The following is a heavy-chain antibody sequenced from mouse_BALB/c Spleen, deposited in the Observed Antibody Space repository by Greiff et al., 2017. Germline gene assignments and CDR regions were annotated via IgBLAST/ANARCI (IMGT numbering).Heavy chain of an antibody. CDR1: GYTFTSYW. J-gene: IGHJ1*01. V-gene: IGHV1-87*01. Sequence: VQLVESGAELARPGASVKLSCKASGYTFTSYWMQWVKQRPGQGLEWIGAIYPGDGDTRYTQKFKGKATLTADKSSSTAYMQLSSLASEDSAVYYCARGCSYYRTRYFDVWGAGTTVTVSS. CDR3: ARGCSYYRTRYFDV. D-gene: IGHD2-14*01. CDR2: IYPGDGDT.